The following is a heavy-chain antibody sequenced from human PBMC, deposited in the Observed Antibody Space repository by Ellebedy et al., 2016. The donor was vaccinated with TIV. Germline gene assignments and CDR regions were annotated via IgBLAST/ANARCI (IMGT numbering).Heavy chain of an antibody. J-gene: IGHJ4*02. V-gene: IGHV4-38-2*02. CDR2: MYHSGST. D-gene: IGHD6-13*01. Sequence: MPSETLSLTCSVSGSSISSGYYWGWIRQPPGRGLEWFGSMYHSGSTYYSPSLKSRVTISVDTSKNQLSLRLSSVTAADTAVYYCARGLGIARYWGPGTLVSVSS. CDR3: ARGLGIARY. CDR1: GSSISSGYY.